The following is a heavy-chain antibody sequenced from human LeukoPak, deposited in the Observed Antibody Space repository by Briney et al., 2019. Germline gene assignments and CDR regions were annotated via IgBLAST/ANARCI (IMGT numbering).Heavy chain of an antibody. V-gene: IGHV4-4*07. CDR3: ARGVGYCSSTSCYSYYYYYMDV. Sequence: PSETLSLTCTVSGSSISSYYWSWIRQPAGKGLEWIGRIYTSGSTNYNPSLKSRVTMSVDTSKNQFSLKLSSVTAADTAVYYCARGVGYCSSTSCYSYYYYYMDVWGKGTTVTVSS. J-gene: IGHJ6*03. CDR1: GSSISSYY. D-gene: IGHD2-2*01. CDR2: IYTSGST.